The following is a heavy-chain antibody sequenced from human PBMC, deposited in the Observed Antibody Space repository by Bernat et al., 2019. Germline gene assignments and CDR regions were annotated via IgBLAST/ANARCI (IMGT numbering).Heavy chain of an antibody. CDR1: GFTFGDYA. J-gene: IGHJ4*02. Sequence: EVQLVESGGDLVQPGRSLSPSCTASGFTFGDYALSWVGQAPGKGLEWVSFIRIKAYGGTTEYAASVKGRFTISRDDSKSIAYLQMNSLETEDTAVYYCTRGGASAQYYFDYWGQGTLVTVSS. CDR3: TRGGASAQYYFDY. V-gene: IGHV3-49*04. CDR2: IRIKAYGGTT.